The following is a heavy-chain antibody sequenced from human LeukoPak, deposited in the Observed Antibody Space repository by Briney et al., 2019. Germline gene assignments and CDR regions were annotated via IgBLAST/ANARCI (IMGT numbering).Heavy chain of an antibody. CDR1: RFTFSDHY. CDR2: TRNKANSYTT. V-gene: IGHV3-72*01. J-gene: IGHJ3*02. Sequence: QAGGTLRISCAASRFTFSDHYMDWVRQAPGKGLEWVGRTRNKANSYTTEYAASVKGRFTISRDDSKNSLYLQMNSLKTEDTAVYYCAREPTADAFDIWGQGTMVTVSS. D-gene: IGHD4-17*01. CDR3: AREPTADAFDI.